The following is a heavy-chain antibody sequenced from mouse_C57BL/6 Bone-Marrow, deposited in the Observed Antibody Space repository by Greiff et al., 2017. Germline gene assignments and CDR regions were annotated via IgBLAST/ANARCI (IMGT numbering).Heavy chain of an antibody. CDR2: IYPGNSGT. V-gene: IGHV1-5*01. CDR1: GYTFTSYW. D-gene: IGHD1-1*01. J-gene: IGHJ2*01. CDR3: TPGYGSSPGYY. Sequence: VQLQQSGTVLARPGASVKMSCKTSGYTFTSYWMHWVKQRPGQGLEWIGAIYPGNSGTSYNQKFKGKAKLTAVTSASPAYMELSSLTNEDSAVYYCTPGYGSSPGYYWGQGTTLTVSS.